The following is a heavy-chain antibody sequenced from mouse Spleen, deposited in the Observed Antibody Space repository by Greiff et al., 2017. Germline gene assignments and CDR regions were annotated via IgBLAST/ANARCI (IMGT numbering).Heavy chain of an antibody. V-gene: IGHV1-7*01. Sequence: QVQLQQSGAELAKPGASVKMSCKASGYTFTSYWMHWVKQRPGQGLEWIGYINPSTGYTEYNQKFKDKATLTADKSSSTAYMQLSSLTSEDSAVYYCAIYDYPFAYWGQGTLVTVSA. CDR1: GYTFTSYW. J-gene: IGHJ3*01. D-gene: IGHD2-4*01. CDR3: AIYDYPFAY. CDR2: INPSTGYT.